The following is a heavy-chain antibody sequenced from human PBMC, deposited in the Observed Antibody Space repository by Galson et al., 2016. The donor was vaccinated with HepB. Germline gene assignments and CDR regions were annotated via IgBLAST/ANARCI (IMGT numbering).Heavy chain of an antibody. D-gene: IGHD3-22*01. J-gene: IGHJ4*02. CDR3: ARAPRPYYYDSSGSFDH. V-gene: IGHV1-3*01. Sequence: GRVTITRDTSASTAYMELSSLKSEDTAVYYCARAPRPYYYDSSGSFDHWGQGTLVTVSS.